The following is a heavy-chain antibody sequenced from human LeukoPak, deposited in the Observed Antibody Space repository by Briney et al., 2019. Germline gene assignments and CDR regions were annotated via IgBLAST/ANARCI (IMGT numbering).Heavy chain of an antibody. D-gene: IGHD3-9*01. Sequence: ASVKVSCKASGYTFTTYDINWVRQATGQGLEWMGWMNPNSGNTGYAQKFQGRVTITKNISISTAYMELSSLGSEDTAVYYCARGPPSYYDILTGRHYYMDVWGEGTTVTVSS. CDR1: GYTFTTYD. CDR3: ARGPPSYYDILTGRHYYMDV. J-gene: IGHJ6*03. CDR2: MNPNSGNT. V-gene: IGHV1-8*01.